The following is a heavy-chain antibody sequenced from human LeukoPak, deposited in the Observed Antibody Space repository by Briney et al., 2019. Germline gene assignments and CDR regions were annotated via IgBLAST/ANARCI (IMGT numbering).Heavy chain of an antibody. J-gene: IGHJ6*02. CDR2: INPNSGGT. Sequence: GASVKVSCKASGYTFTSYYMHWVRQAPGQGLEWMGRINPNSGGTNYAQKFQGRVTMTRDTSISTAYMELSRLRSDDTAVYYCARAQWLPPGDGMDVWGQGTTVTVS. D-gene: IGHD5-12*01. V-gene: IGHV1-2*06. CDR1: GYTFTSYY. CDR3: ARAQWLPPGDGMDV.